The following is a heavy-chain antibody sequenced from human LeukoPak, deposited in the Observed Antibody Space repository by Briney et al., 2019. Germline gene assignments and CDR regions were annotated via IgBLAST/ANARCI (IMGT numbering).Heavy chain of an antibody. CDR1: GFTFSNYA. CDR2: ISGSGGST. V-gene: IGHV3-23*01. CDR3: AKDQRSPIAAVTRPFAFDY. J-gene: IGHJ4*02. Sequence: GGSLRLSCAAPGFTFSNYAMSWVRQAPGKGLEWVSAISGSGGSTYYADSVKGRFTISRDNSKNTLYLQMNSLRAEDTAVYYCAKDQRSPIAAVTRPFAFDYWGQGTLVTVSS. D-gene: IGHD4-17*01.